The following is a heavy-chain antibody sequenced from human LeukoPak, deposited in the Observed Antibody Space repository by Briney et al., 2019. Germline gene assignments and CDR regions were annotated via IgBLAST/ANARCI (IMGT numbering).Heavy chain of an antibody. V-gene: IGHV4-39*07. CDR3: AREPGAGTDY. CDR2: IYYSGST. J-gene: IGHJ4*02. Sequence: SETLSLTCTVSGGSISTSSYYWGWIHQPPGKGLEWIGNIYYSGSTYYNPSLRSRVTISVDTSKNQFSLKLSSVTAADTAVYYCAREPGAGTDYWGQGTLVTVSS. D-gene: IGHD6-13*01. CDR1: GGSISTSSYY.